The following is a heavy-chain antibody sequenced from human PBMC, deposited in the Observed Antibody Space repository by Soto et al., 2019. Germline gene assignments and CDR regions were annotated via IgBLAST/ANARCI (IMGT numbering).Heavy chain of an antibody. CDR2: IYYSGST. D-gene: IGHD4-17*01. V-gene: IGHV4-59*08. CDR3: ARQTTVVTPYYGMDV. Sequence: QVQLQESGPGLVKPSETLSLTCTVSGGSISSYYWSWIRQPPGKGLEWIGYIYYSGSTNYNPSLKSRVTISVDTSKNQFSLKLSSVTAADTAVYYCARQTTVVTPYYGMDVWGQGTTVTVSS. CDR1: GGSISSYY. J-gene: IGHJ6*02.